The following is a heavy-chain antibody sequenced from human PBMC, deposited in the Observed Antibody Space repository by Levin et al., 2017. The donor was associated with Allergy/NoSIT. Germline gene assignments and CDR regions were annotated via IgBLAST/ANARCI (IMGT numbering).Heavy chain of an antibody. CDR2: IWYDGSNK. J-gene: IGHJ4*02. CDR1: GFTFSSYG. D-gene: IGHD4-17*01. V-gene: IGHV3-33*01. Sequence: GESLKISCAASGFTFSSYGMHWVRQAPGKGLEWVAVIWYDGSNKYYADSVKGRFTISRDNSKNTLYLQMNSLRAEDTAVYYCARDRVTTFSGFDYWGQGTLVTVSS. CDR3: ARDRVTTFSGFDY.